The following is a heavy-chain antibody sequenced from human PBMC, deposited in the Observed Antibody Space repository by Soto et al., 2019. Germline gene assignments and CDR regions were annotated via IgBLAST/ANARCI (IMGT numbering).Heavy chain of an antibody. CDR3: ARHAASSSLSRMDV. D-gene: IGHD6-13*01. CDR1: GGSISSSSYY. J-gene: IGHJ6*02. V-gene: IGHV4-39*01. CDR2: IYYSGST. Sequence: QLQLQESGPGLVKPSETLSLTCTVSGGSISSSSYYWGWIRQPPGKGLEWIGSIYYSGSTYYNPSLKSRVTISVDTSKNQFSLKLSSVTAADTAVYYCARHAASSSLSRMDVWGQGTTVTVSS.